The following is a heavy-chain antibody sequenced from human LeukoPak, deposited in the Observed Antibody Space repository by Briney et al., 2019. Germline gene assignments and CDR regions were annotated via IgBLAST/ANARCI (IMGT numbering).Heavy chain of an antibody. CDR3: ARGRGGELPGY. CDR1: GGTFSSYA. D-gene: IGHD1-26*01. CDR2: IIPIFGTA. Sequence: AASVKVSCKASGGTFSSYAISWVRQAPGQGLEWMGGIIPIFGTANYAQKFQGRVTITADESTSTAYMELSSLRSEDTAVYCCARGRGGELPGYWGQGTLVTVSS. V-gene: IGHV1-69*01. J-gene: IGHJ4*02.